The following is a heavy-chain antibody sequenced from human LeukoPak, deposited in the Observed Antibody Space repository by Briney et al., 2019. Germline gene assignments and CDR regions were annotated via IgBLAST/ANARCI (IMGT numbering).Heavy chain of an antibody. J-gene: IGHJ4*02. D-gene: IGHD5-18*01. V-gene: IGHV3-23*01. CDR1: GFTFGSYA. CDR2: ISGSGGAT. Sequence: SGGSLRLSCAASGFTFGSYAMTWIRQAPGKGLEWVSVISGSGGATFYADSVKGRLTISRDNSKNTLYLQMNSLRAEDTAVYYCAKGSHGYNYGEIDYWGQGTLVTVSS. CDR3: AKGSHGYNYGEIDY.